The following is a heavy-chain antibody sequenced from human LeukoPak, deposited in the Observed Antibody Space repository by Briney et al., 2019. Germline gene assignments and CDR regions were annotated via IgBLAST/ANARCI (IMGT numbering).Heavy chain of an antibody. CDR1: GGSISSYY. V-gene: IGHV4-4*07. Sequence: PSETLSLTCIVSGGSISSYYWSWIRQPAGKGLEWIGRIYTSGSTNYNPSLKSRVTISVDTSKNQFSLKLSSVTAADTAVYYCARDRIAAAGTSFDYWGQGTLVTVS. CDR3: ARDRIAAAGTSFDY. CDR2: IYTSGST. D-gene: IGHD6-13*01. J-gene: IGHJ4*02.